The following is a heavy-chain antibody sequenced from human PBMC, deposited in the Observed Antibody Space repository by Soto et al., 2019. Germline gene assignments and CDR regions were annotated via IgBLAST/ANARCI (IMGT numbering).Heavy chain of an antibody. J-gene: IGHJ4*02. D-gene: IGHD3-22*01. Sequence: VQLXXXGXGLLKPSETLSLTCAVYGGSFSGYYWSWIRQPPGKGLEWIGEINHSGSTNYNPSLKSRVTISVDTSKNQFSLKLSSVTAADTAVYYCARGEDYYDSSGYYYRPPDYWGQGTLVTVSS. V-gene: IGHV4-34*01. CDR2: INHSGST. CDR3: ARGEDYYDSSGYYYRPPDY. CDR1: GGSFSGYY.